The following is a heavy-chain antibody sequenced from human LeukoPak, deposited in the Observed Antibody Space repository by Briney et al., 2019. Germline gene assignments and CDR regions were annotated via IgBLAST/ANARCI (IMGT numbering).Heavy chain of an antibody. CDR1: GFTFDDYA. V-gene: IGHV3-43D*03. Sequence: GGSLRLSCAASGFTFDDYAMHWVRHAPGKGLEWVSLISWDGGSTYYADSVKGRFTISRDNSKNSLYLQMNSLRAEDTALYYCAKDSGGSLPDYWGQGTLVTVSS. CDR2: ISWDGGST. J-gene: IGHJ4*02. D-gene: IGHD2-15*01. CDR3: AKDSGGSLPDY.